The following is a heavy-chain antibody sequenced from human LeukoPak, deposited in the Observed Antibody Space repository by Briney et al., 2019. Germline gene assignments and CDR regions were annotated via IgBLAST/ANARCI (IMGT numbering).Heavy chain of an antibody. J-gene: IGHJ4*02. CDR3: ARDLYSSGWYGFDY. V-gene: IGHV1-8*03. CDR2: MNPNSGNT. D-gene: IGHD6-19*01. CDR1: GYTFTSYD. Sequence: ASVTVSCKASGYTFTSYDINWVRQATGQGLEWMGWMNPNSGNTGYAQKFQGRVTITRNTSISTAYMELSSLRSEDTAVYYCARDLYSSGWYGFDYWGQGTLVTVSS.